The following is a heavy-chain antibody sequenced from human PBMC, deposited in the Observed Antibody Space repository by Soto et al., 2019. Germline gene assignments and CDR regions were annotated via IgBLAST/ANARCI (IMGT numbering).Heavy chain of an antibody. D-gene: IGHD1-26*01. CDR2: IHSDGRST. V-gene: IGHV3-74*01. Sequence: DVQLVESGGGSVQHGGSLSLSCAATGFTFSYYWMHWVRQAPWKGLVWVSRIHSDGRSTTDADSVKGRFTISRDNAKNTLYLQMNSLRAEDTAVYYCARGQWGAFDLWGQGTMVTV. CDR1: GFTFSYYW. CDR3: ARGQWGAFDL. J-gene: IGHJ3*01.